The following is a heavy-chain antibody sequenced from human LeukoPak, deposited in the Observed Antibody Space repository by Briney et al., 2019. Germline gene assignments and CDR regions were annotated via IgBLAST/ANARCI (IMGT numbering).Heavy chain of an antibody. J-gene: IGHJ4*02. CDR3: ARIAEQHLQYYFDY. Sequence: ASVKVSCKASGYFFSSYGFSWVRQAPGRGLEWMGWISAYDGNTNYAQKIQGRVTMATDTSTSTAYMELRSLRSDDSAVYFCARIAEQHLQYYFDYWGQGTLVTVSS. V-gene: IGHV1-18*01. D-gene: IGHD6-13*01. CDR2: ISAYDGNT. CDR1: GYFFSSYG.